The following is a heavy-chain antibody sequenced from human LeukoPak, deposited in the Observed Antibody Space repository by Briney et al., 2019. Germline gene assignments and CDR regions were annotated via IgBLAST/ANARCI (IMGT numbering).Heavy chain of an antibody. V-gene: IGHV3-30*02. CDR3: AKDEVLRFLEWLSPGAFDI. CDR2: IRYDGSNK. CDR1: GFPFSSYG. J-gene: IGHJ3*02. D-gene: IGHD3-3*01. Sequence: PGGSLRLSCAASGFPFSSYGMHWVRQAPGKGLEWVAFIRYDGSNKYYADSVKGRFTISGDNSKNTLYLQMNSLRAEDTAVYYCAKDEVLRFLEWLSPGAFDIWGQGTMVTVSS.